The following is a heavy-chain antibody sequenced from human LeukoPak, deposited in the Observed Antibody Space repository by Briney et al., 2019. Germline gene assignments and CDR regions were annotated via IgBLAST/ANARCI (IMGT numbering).Heavy chain of an antibody. Sequence: SEALSLTCTVSGDSISSYYWSWIRQPPGKGLEWIGYIYYSESTYYNPSLKSRVTTSVDTSKNQFSLKLTSVTAADTAVYYCARGLLKGQLHLGYSYYMDVWGKGTTITVSS. CDR3: ARGLLKGQLHLGYSYYMDV. CDR2: IYYSEST. J-gene: IGHJ6*03. V-gene: IGHV4-59*13. CDR1: GDSISSYY. D-gene: IGHD2-2*01.